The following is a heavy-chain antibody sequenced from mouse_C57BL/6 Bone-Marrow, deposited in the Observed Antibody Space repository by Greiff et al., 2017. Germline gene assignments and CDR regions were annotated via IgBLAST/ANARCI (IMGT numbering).Heavy chain of an antibody. CDR2: IHPNSGST. J-gene: IGHJ2*01. CDR3: ARYAQSFYFDY. V-gene: IGHV1-64*01. D-gene: IGHD6-2*01. Sequence: VQLKQPGAELVKPGASVKLSCKASGYTFTSYWLHWVKQRPGPGLEWIGMIHPNSGSTNYNEKFKSKATLTVDKSSSTAYMQLSSLTSEDSAVYYCARYAQSFYFDYWGQGTTLTVSS. CDR1: GYTFTSYW.